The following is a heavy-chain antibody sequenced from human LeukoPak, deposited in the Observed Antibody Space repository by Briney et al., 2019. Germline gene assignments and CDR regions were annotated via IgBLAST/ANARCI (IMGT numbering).Heavy chain of an antibody. CDR3: AKGGGFLEWLLWGSIGY. V-gene: IGHV3-30*18. CDR1: GFTFSSYG. Sequence: PGGSLRLSCAASGFTFSSYGMHWVRQAPGKGLEWVAVISYDGSNKYYADSVKGRFTISRDNSKNTLYLQMNSLRAEDTAVYYCAKGGGFLEWLLWGSIGYWGQGTLVTVSS. D-gene: IGHD3-3*01. CDR2: ISYDGSNK. J-gene: IGHJ4*02.